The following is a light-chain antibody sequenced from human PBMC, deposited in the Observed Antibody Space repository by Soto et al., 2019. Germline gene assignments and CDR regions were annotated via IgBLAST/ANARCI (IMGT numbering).Light chain of an antibody. V-gene: IGKV1-33*01. CDR2: DAS. CDR1: QDITNY. CDR3: QQDDSLPLT. Sequence: DIQMTQSPSSLSASFGDRITITCQASQDITNYLNWYQQKPGKAPKLLIYDASNLGTVVPSRFSGRGSGTDFTLTISSLHPEDIATYYCQQDDSLPLTFGGGTKVEIK. J-gene: IGKJ4*01.